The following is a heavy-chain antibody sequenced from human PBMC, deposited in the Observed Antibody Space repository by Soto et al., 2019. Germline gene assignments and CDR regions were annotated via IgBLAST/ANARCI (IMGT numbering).Heavy chain of an antibody. Sequence: GESLKISCKGSGYSFTSYWIGWVRQMPGKGLEWMGIIYPGDSDTSYSPSFQVQVTISDVKSISTAYLQWSSLKASDTAMYYCARHRDSRGFDYWGQGTLVTVSS. CDR1: GYSFTSYW. J-gene: IGHJ4*02. CDR3: ARHRDSRGFDY. V-gene: IGHV5-51*01. D-gene: IGHD3-22*01. CDR2: IYPGDSDT.